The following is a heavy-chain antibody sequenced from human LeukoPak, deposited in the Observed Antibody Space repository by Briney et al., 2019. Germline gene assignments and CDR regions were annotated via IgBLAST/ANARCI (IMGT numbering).Heavy chain of an antibody. CDR1: GGTFSSYT. D-gene: IGHD3-3*01. J-gene: IGHJ4*02. CDR2: IIPTLGIA. V-gene: IGHV1-69*02. CDR3: ASDANDFWSGYYGY. Sequence: ASVKVSCKASGGTFSSYTISWVRQAPGQGLEWMGRIIPTLGIANYAQKFQGRVTITADKSTSTAYMELSSLRSEDTAVYYCASDANDFWSGYYGYWGQGTLVTVSS.